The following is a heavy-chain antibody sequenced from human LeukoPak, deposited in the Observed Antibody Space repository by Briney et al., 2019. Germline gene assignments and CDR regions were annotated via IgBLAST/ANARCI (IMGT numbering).Heavy chain of an antibody. J-gene: IGHJ4*02. Sequence: SETLSLTCTVSGGSISSYYWSWIRQPPGKGLEWIGYISYSGSTNYNPSLKSRLTISLDTSKRQFSLNLNSVTVADTALYYCARDYGGGWYQIDYWGQGTVVTVSS. D-gene: IGHD6-13*01. CDR3: ARDYGGGWYQIDY. CDR2: ISYSGST. V-gene: IGHV4-59*12. CDR1: GGSISSYY.